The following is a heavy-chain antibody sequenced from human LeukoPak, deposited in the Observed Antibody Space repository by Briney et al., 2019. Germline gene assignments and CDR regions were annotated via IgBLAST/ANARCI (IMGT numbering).Heavy chain of an antibody. V-gene: IGHV1-2*02. CDR3: ARGHYYDSSGYNPLVDY. D-gene: IGHD3-22*01. J-gene: IGHJ4*02. Sequence: ASVKVSCKASGYTFTSYDINWVRQATGQGLEWMGWINPNNGGTNYAQKFRGRVTMTRDTSISTAYMELIRLTSDDTAVYYCARGHYYDSSGYNPLVDYWGQGTLVTVSS. CDR1: GYTFTSYD. CDR2: INPNNGGT.